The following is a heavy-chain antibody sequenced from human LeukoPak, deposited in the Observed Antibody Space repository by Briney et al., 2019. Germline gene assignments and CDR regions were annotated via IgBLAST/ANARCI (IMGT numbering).Heavy chain of an antibody. CDR2: IWYDGSNK. V-gene: IGHV3-33*01. J-gene: IGHJ4*02. CDR3: AIGYRYFDILTGYYVDFDY. Sequence: GGSLRLSCAASGINLNSYGMHWVRQAPGKGLEWVAVIWYDGSNKYYADSVKGRFTISRDNSKNTLYLQMNSLRAEDTAVYYCAIGYRYFDILTGYYVDFDYWGQGTLVTVSS. CDR1: GINLNSYG. D-gene: IGHD3-9*01.